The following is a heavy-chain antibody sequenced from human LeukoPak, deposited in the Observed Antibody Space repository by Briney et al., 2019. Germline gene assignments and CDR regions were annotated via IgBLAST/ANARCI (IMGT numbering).Heavy chain of an antibody. V-gene: IGHV3-53*01. Sequence: GGSLRLSCAASGFTVSSNYMSWARQAPGKGLEWVSVIYSGGSTYYADSVKGRFTISRDNSKNTLYLQMNSLRAEDTAVYYCARYSSGNFDYWGQGTLVTVSS. D-gene: IGHD3-22*01. CDR2: IYSGGST. CDR1: GFTVSSNY. CDR3: ARYSSGNFDY. J-gene: IGHJ4*02.